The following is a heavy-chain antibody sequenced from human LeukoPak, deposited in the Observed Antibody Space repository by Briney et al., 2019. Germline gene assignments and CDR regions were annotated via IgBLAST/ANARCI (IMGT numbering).Heavy chain of an antibody. CDR3: ARPLSPYQFYFHT. CDR1: GYTFTAYY. CDR2: IDPNGGGT. J-gene: IGHJ4*02. D-gene: IGHD3-16*02. Sequence: ASVKVSCKASGYTFTAYYMHWVRQALGQGLEWMGWIDPNGGGTNYAQQFQGRVTMTRNTSISTAYMELSSLTSDDTAVYYCARPLSPYQFYFHTWGQGTLLTVSS. V-gene: IGHV1-2*02.